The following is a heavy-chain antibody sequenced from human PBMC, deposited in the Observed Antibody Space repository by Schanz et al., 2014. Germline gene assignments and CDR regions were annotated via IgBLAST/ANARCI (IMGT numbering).Heavy chain of an antibody. V-gene: IGHV3-23*01. Sequence: EVQLLESGGGLVKPGGSLRLSCAASEFTFSTDAMSWVRQAPGKGLEWLSVISASGGDTYYADSVKGRFTISRDNSKNTLYLQMNSLRAEDTAVYYCARDHTTESYYSAGPPIDYWGQGTLLTVSS. CDR3: ARDHTTESYYSAGPPIDY. CDR2: ISASGGDT. D-gene: IGHD1-26*01. CDR1: EFTFSTDA. J-gene: IGHJ4*02.